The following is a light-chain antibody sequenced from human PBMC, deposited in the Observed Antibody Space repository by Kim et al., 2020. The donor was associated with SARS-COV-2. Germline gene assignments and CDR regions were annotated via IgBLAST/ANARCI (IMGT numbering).Light chain of an antibody. CDR2: GAT. V-gene: IGKV3D-15*01. J-gene: IGKJ4*01. CDR1: QSVSSN. CDR3: QQYNNSPT. Sequence: EIVMTQSPATLSVSPGERATLSCRASQSVSSNLAWYQQKPGKAPRLLIYGATISTTGIPTRFSSSGSGTEFTLTISSLPSEDFAVYYCQQYNNSPTFGGGTMVDIK.